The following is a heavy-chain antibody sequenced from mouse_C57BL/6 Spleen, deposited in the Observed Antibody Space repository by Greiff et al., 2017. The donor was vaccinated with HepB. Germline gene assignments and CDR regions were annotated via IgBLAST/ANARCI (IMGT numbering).Heavy chain of an antibody. CDR3: ASWDYGSSLFAY. CDR2: IYPRSGNT. J-gene: IGHJ3*01. D-gene: IGHD1-1*01. Sequence: QVQLKQSGAELARPGASVKLSCKASGYTFTSYGISWVKQRTGQGLEWIGEIYPRSGNTYYNEKFKGKATLTADKSSSTAYMELRSLTSEDSAVYFCASWDYGSSLFAYWGQGTLVTVSA. V-gene: IGHV1-81*01. CDR1: GYTFTSYG.